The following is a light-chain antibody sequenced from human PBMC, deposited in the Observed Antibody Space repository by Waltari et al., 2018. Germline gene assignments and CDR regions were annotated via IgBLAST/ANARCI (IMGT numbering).Light chain of an antibody. V-gene: IGKV3-11*01. Sequence: EIVLTQSPATLSLSPGERATLPCRASQSVSNYLAWYQHKPGQAPRLLIYDATTRANGIPGRFSGSGSGTDFALTISSLEPEDFAVYYCQQRSFWPLTFGGGTKVEIK. J-gene: IGKJ4*01. CDR2: DAT. CDR1: QSVSNY. CDR3: QQRSFWPLT.